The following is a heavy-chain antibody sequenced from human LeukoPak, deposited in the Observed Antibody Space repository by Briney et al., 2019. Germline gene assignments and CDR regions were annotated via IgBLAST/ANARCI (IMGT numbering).Heavy chain of an antibody. CDR3: AREGRVSGYDFDC. CDR2: INSDGSSI. J-gene: IGHJ4*02. D-gene: IGHD5-12*01. V-gene: IGHV3-74*03. CDR1: GFTFSSYW. Sequence: GGALRLSCAASGFTFSSYWMPWVRQAPGKGLVWVSRINSDGSSITYADSVKGRFTISRDNAKNTLYLQMNSLRVEDTAVYYCAREGRVSGYDFDCWGQGTLVTVSS.